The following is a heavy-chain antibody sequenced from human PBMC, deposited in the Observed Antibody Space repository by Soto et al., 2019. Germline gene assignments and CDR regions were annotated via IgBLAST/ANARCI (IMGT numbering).Heavy chain of an antibody. V-gene: IGHV4-39*01. Sequence: SETLCLTCTISGGSISISSYGWRWIRQPPGKGLEWIGSIYYRGSTYYNPSLKSRVTVSVDTSKNQLSLKLSSVTAADTAVYYCASALPYRYKFDYWGQGTLVNVSS. CDR1: GGSISISSYG. CDR2: IYYRGST. D-gene: IGHD1-1*01. CDR3: ASALPYRYKFDY. J-gene: IGHJ4*02.